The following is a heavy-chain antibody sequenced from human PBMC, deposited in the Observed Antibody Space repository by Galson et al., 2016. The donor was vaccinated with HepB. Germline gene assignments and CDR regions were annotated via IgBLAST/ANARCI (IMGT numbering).Heavy chain of an antibody. CDR3: AADRYYDLWTGYHDFAY. V-gene: IGHV1-58*01. CDR1: GFTFSTSA. D-gene: IGHD3-3*01. CDR2: IVVGSGNT. Sequence: SVKVSCKASGFTFSTSAVQWVRQARGQRLEWMGWIVVGSGNTNFAQKFRERVTITRDMSTSTAYMELSSLRSEDTAVYYCAADRYYDLWTGYHDFAYRGQGTLVTVSS. J-gene: IGHJ4*02.